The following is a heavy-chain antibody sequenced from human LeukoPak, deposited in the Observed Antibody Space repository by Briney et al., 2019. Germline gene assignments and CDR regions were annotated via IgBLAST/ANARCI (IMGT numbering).Heavy chain of an antibody. J-gene: IGHJ4*02. Sequence: SETLSLTCTVSGGSISSNYWSWIRQPPGKGLGWIGDIYYSGRTNYNPSLKSRVTISVDTSKNQFSLKLSSVTAADTAVYYCASESSSSSYWGQGTLVTVSS. V-gene: IGHV4-59*08. D-gene: IGHD6-6*01. CDR1: GGSISSNY. CDR3: ASESSSSSY. CDR2: IYYSGRT.